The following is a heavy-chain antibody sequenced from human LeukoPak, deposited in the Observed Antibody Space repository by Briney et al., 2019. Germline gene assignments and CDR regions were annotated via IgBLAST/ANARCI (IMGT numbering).Heavy chain of an antibody. Sequence: ASVKVSCKASGGTFSSYAISWVRQAPGQGLEWMGGIIPIFGTANYAQKFQGRVTITADESTSTAYMELSSLRSEDTAVYYCAREGNVLLWFGELFPLDYWGQGTLVTVSS. CDR3: AREGNVLLWFGELFPLDY. D-gene: IGHD3-10*01. V-gene: IGHV1-69*13. J-gene: IGHJ4*02. CDR2: IIPIFGTA. CDR1: GGTFSSYA.